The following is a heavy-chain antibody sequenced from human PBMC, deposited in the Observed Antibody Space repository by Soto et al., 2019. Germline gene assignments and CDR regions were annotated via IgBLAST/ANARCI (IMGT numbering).Heavy chain of an antibody. CDR2: INTHNGNT. Sequence: ASVTVSCKASGYTFTTYGIIWVRQTTGQGLEWLGWINTHNGNTNYAQNLQGRVIMTADTSTSTAYMELRSLRSDDTAIYYCTREGSAPYYYYGMDAWGQGTTVTVSS. D-gene: IGHD3-10*01. CDR3: TREGSAPYYYYGMDA. J-gene: IGHJ6*02. CDR1: GYTFTTYG. V-gene: IGHV1-18*01.